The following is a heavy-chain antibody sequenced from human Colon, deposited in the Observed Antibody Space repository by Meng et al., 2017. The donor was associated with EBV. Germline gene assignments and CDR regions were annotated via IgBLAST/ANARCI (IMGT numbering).Heavy chain of an antibody. V-gene: IGHV4-30-4*01. CDR1: GGSINIGDYY. CDR2: IYYTGST. J-gene: IGHJ4*02. CDR3: ASSDCSGGTCYLDC. Sequence: QGRRMVSGPVLVQPSQALSLTCTVSGGSINIGDYYWSWIRQPPGKGLEWIGYIYYTGSTYYNPSLKGRVTISVDTSKNQFSLKLSSVTAADAAVYYCASSDCSGGTCYLDCWGQGTLVTVSS. D-gene: IGHD2-15*01.